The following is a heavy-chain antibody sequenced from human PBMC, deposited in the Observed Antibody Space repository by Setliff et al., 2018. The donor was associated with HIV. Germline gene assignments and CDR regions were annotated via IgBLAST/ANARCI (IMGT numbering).Heavy chain of an antibody. D-gene: IGHD6-19*01. CDR3: ARARYSSGYYVSFDY. CDR1: GFIFTSAW. V-gene: IGHV3-72*01. CDR2: TRNKANSYTT. Sequence: GGSLRLSCAASGFIFTSAWMNWVRQVPGEGLEWVSRTRNKANSYTTEYAASVKGRISISRDDSKNSVYLQMNSLKTEDTAVYYCARARYSSGYYVSFDYWGQGTLVTVSS. J-gene: IGHJ4*02.